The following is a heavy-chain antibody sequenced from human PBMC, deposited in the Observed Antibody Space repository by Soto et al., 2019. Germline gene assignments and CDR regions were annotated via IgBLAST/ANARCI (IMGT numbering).Heavy chain of an antibody. D-gene: IGHD5-12*01. CDR3: AGSSRGYSGYDPGSYFDY. J-gene: IGHJ4*02. Sequence: PSETLSLTCAVSSGSISSSNWWSWVRQPPGKGLEWIGEIYHSGSTNYNPSLKSRVTISVDKSKNQFSLKLSSVTAADTAVYYCAGSSRGYSGYDPGSYFDYWGQGTLVTVSS. CDR1: SGSISSSNW. CDR2: IYHSGST. V-gene: IGHV4-4*02.